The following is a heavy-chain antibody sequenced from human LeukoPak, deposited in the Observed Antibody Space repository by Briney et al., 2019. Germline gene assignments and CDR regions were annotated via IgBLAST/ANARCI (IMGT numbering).Heavy chain of an antibody. CDR2: ISAYNGNT. D-gene: IGHD2-2*01. CDR1: GYTFTSYG. CDR3: ARVVSYQLLWVNWFDP. J-gene: IGHJ5*02. Sequence: GAPVKVSCKASGYTFTSYGISWVRQAPGQGLEWMGWISAYNGNTNYAQKLQGRVTMTTDTSTSTAYMELRSLRSDDTAVYYCARVVSYQLLWVNWFDPWGLGTLVTVSS. V-gene: IGHV1-18*01.